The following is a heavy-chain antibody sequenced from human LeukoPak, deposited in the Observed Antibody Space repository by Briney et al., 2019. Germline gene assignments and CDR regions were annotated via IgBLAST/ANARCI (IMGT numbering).Heavy chain of an antibody. CDR3: ARDLKPNWGYYFDY. D-gene: IGHD7-27*01. Sequence: ASVKVSCKASGYTFTSYGISWVRQAPGQGLEWMGWTNPNSGDTNYAQKFQGRVTMTRDTSISTAYMELSRLRSDDTAVYYCARDLKPNWGYYFDYWGQGTLVTVSS. V-gene: IGHV1-2*02. CDR2: TNPNSGDT. CDR1: GYTFTSYG. J-gene: IGHJ4*02.